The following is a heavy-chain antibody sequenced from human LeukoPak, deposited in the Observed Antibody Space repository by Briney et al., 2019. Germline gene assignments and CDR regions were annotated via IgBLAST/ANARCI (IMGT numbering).Heavy chain of an antibody. V-gene: IGHV4-4*09. CDR2: IYATGST. D-gene: IGHD2-21*01. J-gene: IGHJ5*02. Sequence: PSETLSLTCTVSGGSISSYYWSWIRQTPGKGLEWIGDIYATGSTNYNPSLKGRVTISLDTSKNQFSLKLSSVTAADTAVYYCARHPSYSGDWFDPWGQGTLVTVSS. CDR1: GGSISSYY. CDR3: ARHPSYSGDWFDP.